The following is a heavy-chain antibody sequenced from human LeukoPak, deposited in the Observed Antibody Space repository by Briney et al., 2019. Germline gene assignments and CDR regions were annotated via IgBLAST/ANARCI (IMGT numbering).Heavy chain of an antibody. V-gene: IGHV5-51*01. Sequence: GESLKISCKGSGYSFTSYWIGWVRQVPGKGLEWMGIIYPDDSDTRYSPSLQGQVTISADKSISTAYLQWSSLKASDTAMYYCARRVRTTSSIDYWGQGTLVTVSS. CDR3: ARRVRTTSSIDY. CDR2: IYPDDSDT. J-gene: IGHJ4*02. CDR1: GYSFTSYW. D-gene: IGHD1-1*01.